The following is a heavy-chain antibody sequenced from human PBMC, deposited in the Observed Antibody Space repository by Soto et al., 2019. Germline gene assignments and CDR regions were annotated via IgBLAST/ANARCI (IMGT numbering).Heavy chain of an antibody. V-gene: IGHV3-23*01. Sequence: PGGSLRLSCAASGFTFSTYAMNWVRQAPGKGLEWVSGISGSGDSTYYADSVKGRFTVSRDNSKNTLYLQMNSLRAEDTAVFYCAKERSNGESFDYWGQGTLVTVSS. CDR3: AKERSNGESFDY. CDR1: GFTFSTYA. J-gene: IGHJ4*02. CDR2: ISGSGDST. D-gene: IGHD1-26*01.